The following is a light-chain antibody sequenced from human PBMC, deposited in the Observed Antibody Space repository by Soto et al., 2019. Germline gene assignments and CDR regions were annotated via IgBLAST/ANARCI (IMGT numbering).Light chain of an antibody. Sequence: DIQMTQSPSSLSASVGDRVTITFRATQSVAKYVNWYQQKPGQAPNLLIYTSSNLQSGVPSRFTGSGFATDFTLTISSLQPEDFASYYCQQSYSTPWTFGQGTKVDI. CDR2: TSS. CDR3: QQSYSTPWT. CDR1: QSVAKY. V-gene: IGKV1-39*01. J-gene: IGKJ1*01.